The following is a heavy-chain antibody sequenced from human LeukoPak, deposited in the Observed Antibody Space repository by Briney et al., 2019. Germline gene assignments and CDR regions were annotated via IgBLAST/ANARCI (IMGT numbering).Heavy chain of an antibody. CDR1: GGSFSGYY. J-gene: IGHJ6*02. Sequence: SETLSLTCAVYGGSFSGYYWSWIRQPPGKGLEWIGEINHSGSTNYNPSLKSRVTISVDTSKNRFSLKLSSVTAADTAVYYCAREGRRYSYGSYYYGMDVWGQGTTVTVSS. V-gene: IGHV4-34*01. D-gene: IGHD5-18*01. CDR2: INHSGST. CDR3: AREGRRYSYGSYYYGMDV.